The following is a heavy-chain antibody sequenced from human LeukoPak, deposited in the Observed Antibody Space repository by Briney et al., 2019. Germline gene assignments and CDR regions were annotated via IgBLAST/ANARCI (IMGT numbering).Heavy chain of an antibody. CDR1: GFTFDDYA. J-gene: IGHJ3*02. V-gene: IGHV3-9*03. Sequence: GGSLRLSCAASGFTFDDYAMHWVRQAPGKGLEWVSGISWNSGSIGYADSVKGRFTISRDNAKNSLYLQMNSLRAEDMALYYCAKPRIRYQLLYGAFDIWGQGTMVTVSS. CDR2: ISWNSGSI. D-gene: IGHD2-2*02. CDR3: AKPRIRYQLLYGAFDI.